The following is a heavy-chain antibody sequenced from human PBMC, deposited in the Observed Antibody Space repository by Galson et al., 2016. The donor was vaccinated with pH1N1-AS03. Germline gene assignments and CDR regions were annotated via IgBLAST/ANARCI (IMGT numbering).Heavy chain of an antibody. D-gene: IGHD5-18*01. CDR2: IYTSGST. CDR3: ARDRGLSGYSY. V-gene: IGHV4-61*09. Sequence: TLSLTCTVSGGSISSGGYYWRWIRQPAGKGLEWIGYIYTSGSTNYNPSLKSRVTISVDTSKNQFSLKVSSVTAADTAVYYCARDRGLSGYSYWGQGTLVTVSS. CDR1: GGSISSGGYY. J-gene: IGHJ4*02.